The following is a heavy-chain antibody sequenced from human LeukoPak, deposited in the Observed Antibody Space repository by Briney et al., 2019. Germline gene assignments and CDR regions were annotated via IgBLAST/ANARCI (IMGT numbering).Heavy chain of an antibody. D-gene: IGHD3-10*01. CDR3: ARESSGSYYNVGYYYYGMDV. CDR1: GGSISSGGYY. Sequence: TLSLTCTVSGGSISSGGYYWSWIRQHPGKGLEWIGYIYYSGSTYYNPSLKSRVTISVDTSKNQFSLKLSSVTAADTAVYYCARESSGSYYNVGYYYYGMDVWGQGTTVTVSS. CDR2: IYYSGST. J-gene: IGHJ6*02. V-gene: IGHV4-31*03.